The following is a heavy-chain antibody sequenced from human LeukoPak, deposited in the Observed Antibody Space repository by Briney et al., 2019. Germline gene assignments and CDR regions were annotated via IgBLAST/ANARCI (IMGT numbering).Heavy chain of an antibody. D-gene: IGHD2-15*01. CDR1: GGTFTSYA. J-gene: IGHJ5*02. V-gene: IGHV1-69*13. CDR2: IIPISGTA. Sequence: SVKVSCKASGGTFTSYAISWVRQAPGQGLEWMGGIIPISGTANYAQKFQGRVTITADESTSAAYMELSSLRSEDTAVYYCASRYCSGGDCYSWFDPWGQGTLVTVSS. CDR3: ASRYCSGGDCYSWFDP.